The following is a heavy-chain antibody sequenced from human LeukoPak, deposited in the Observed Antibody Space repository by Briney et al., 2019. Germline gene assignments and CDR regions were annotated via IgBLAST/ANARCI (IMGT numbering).Heavy chain of an antibody. D-gene: IGHD3-9*01. J-gene: IGHJ6*02. CDR2: IWYDGSDN. Sequence: PGMSLRLSCAASGFSFRTYSMHWVRQAPGKGLEWVAVIWYDGSDNYYADSVKGRFTISRDNSKNTLYLQMNSLRAEDTAMYYCARDISYGMDVWGQGTTVTVSS. CDR1: GFSFRTYS. V-gene: IGHV3-33*01. CDR3: ARDISYGMDV.